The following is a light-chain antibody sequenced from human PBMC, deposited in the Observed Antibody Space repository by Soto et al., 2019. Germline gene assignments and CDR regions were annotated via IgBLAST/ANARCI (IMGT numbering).Light chain of an antibody. J-gene: IGKJ5*01. CDR2: AGS. CDR3: LQHNSYPST. V-gene: IGKV1-17*01. Sequence: DIQMTQSPSSLSASVGDRVTITCRASQSISIYLNWYQQKPGKAPILLVYAGSSLQSGVPSRFSGSGSGTEFTLTISSLQPEDFATYYCLQHNSYPSTFGQGTRLEIK. CDR1: QSISIY.